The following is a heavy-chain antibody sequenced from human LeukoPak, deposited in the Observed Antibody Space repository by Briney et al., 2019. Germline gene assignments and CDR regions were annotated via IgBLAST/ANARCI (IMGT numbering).Heavy chain of an antibody. CDR1: GDSISSYY. Sequence: SETLSLTCTVSGDSISSYYWSWIRQPPGKGLEWIGYINYSGGTNYNPSLKSRVTISVDTSKNQFSLKLSYLTAADTAVYYCARPSGHPFYFEYWGQGTLVTVSS. J-gene: IGHJ4*02. CDR2: INYSGGT. D-gene: IGHD3-16*01. V-gene: IGHV4-59*01. CDR3: ARPSGHPFYFEY.